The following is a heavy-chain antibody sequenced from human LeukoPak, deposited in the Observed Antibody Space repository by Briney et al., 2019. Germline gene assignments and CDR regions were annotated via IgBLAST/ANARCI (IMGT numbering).Heavy chain of an antibody. CDR1: GYTFTSYY. CDR2: INPSGGST. J-gene: IGHJ6*03. CDR3: GRGSDWEGISRLTSHYYYMDV. D-gene: IGHD1-26*01. Sequence: GASVKVSCKASGYTFTSYYMHWVRQAPGQGLEWMGIINPSGGSTSYAQKFQGRVTMTRDMSTSTVYMELSSLRSEDTAVYYCGRGSDWEGISRLTSHYYYMDVWGKGTTVTVSS. V-gene: IGHV1-46*01.